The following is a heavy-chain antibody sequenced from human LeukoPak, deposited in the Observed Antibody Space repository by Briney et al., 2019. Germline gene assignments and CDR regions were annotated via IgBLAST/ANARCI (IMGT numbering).Heavy chain of an antibody. CDR1: GYTFTSFV. CDR2: INVGNGET. V-gene: IGHV1-3*01. J-gene: IGHJ4*02. Sequence: ASVKVSCKASGYTFTSFVMHWVRRAPGQRLEWMGWINVGNGETKYSQKFQGRVTIARGTSASTAYMELSSLRSEDTAVYYCARDRGGTGDFDYWGQGTLVTVSS. CDR3: ARDRGGTGDFDY. D-gene: IGHD1-1*01.